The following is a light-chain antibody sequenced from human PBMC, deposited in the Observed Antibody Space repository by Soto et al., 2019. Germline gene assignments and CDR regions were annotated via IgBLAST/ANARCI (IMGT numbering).Light chain of an antibody. Sequence: DILLTQSPDSLAVSLRARATIQRXASQILSSISKNKDRLCWXQQKQGXTPKXXXDWXSTLESGGPDRFSGSGSVTDFSLTISSLQAEDVAVYYFQQYYRSPRTFGQGTKVDI. CDR3: QQYYRSPRT. CDR2: WXS. J-gene: IGKJ1*01. V-gene: IGKV4-1*01. CDR1: QILSSISKNKDR.